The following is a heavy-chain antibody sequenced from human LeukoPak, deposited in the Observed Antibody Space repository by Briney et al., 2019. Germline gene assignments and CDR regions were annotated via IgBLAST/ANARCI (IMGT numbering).Heavy chain of an antibody. Sequence: GGSLRLSCAASGLTFSNVWMSWVRQVPGKGLEWVGRIRRKTDGETTDHAAPVKGRFTISRDDSKNTLYLQMNSLKTEDTAVYYCVTDLVIKGYFDYWGQGALVTVSS. CDR2: IRRKTDGETT. CDR3: VTDLVIKGYFDY. J-gene: IGHJ4*02. V-gene: IGHV3-15*01. D-gene: IGHD2-21*01. CDR1: GLTFSNVW.